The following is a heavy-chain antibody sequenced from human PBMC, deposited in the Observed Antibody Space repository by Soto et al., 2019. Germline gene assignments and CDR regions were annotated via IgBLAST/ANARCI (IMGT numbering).Heavy chain of an antibody. J-gene: IGHJ4*02. D-gene: IGHD1-26*01. CDR1: GGTFSSYA. V-gene: IGHV1-69*01. Sequence: QVQLVQSGAEVKKPGSSVKVSCKASGGTFSSYAISWVRQAPGQGLEWMGGIIPIFGTANYAQKFQCRVTITADESTSTAYMELSSLRSEDTAVYYCASRTGGATTQHPYYFDYWGQGTLVTVSS. CDR2: IIPIFGTA. CDR3: ASRTGGATTQHPYYFDY.